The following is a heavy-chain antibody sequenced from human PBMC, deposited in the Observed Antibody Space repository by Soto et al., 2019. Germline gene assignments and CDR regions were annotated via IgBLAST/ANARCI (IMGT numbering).Heavy chain of an antibody. CDR3: ARDSDGDYGWFDP. J-gene: IGHJ5*02. V-gene: IGHV4-34*01. CDR2: INHSGST. Sequence: SWIRQPPGKGLEWIGEINHSGSTNYNPSLKSRVTISVDTSKNQFSLKLSSVTAADTAVYYCARDSDGDYGWFDPWGQGTLVTVSS. D-gene: IGHD4-17*01.